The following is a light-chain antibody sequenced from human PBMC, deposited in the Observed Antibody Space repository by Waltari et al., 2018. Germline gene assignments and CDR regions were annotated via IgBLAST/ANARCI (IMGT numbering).Light chain of an antibody. Sequence: QLTQSPSSLSASVGDRVTITCRASQGISSFLAWYQQKAGKAPKLLIYAASTLQSGVPSRFSGSGSGTDFTLTISSLQPEDFATYYCQQLNSYPPTFGGGTNVEIK. CDR1: QGISSF. CDR2: AAS. V-gene: IGKV1-9*01. CDR3: QQLNSYPPT. J-gene: IGKJ4*01.